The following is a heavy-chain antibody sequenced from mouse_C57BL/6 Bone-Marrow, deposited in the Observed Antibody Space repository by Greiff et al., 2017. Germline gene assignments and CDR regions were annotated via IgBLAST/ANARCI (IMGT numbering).Heavy chain of an antibody. Sequence: VQRKESGAELVKPGASVKLSCTASGFNIKDYYMHWVKQRTEQGLEWIGRIDPEDGDTKYAPKFQGKDTITADTSSNTADMQLSSLTSEGTAVYYGARSPYGSSHFDYWGQGTTLTVSS. CDR1: GFNIKDYY. CDR2: IDPEDGDT. CDR3: ARSPYGSSHFDY. D-gene: IGHD1-1*01. J-gene: IGHJ2*01. V-gene: IGHV14-2*01.